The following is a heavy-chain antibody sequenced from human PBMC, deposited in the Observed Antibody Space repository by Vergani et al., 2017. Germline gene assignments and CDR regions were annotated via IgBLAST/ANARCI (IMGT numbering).Heavy chain of an antibody. CDR1: GGTFSSYA. CDR2: IIPIFGTA. V-gene: IGHV1-69*06. D-gene: IGHD2-2*01. CDR3: AGHTTAVVPAANDAFDI. Sequence: QVQLVQSGAEVKKPGSSVKVSCKASGGTFSSYAISWVRQAPGQGLEWMGGIIPIFGTANYAQKFQGRVTITADKSTSTAYMELSSLRSEDTAVYYCAGHTTAVVPAANDAFDIWGQGTMVTVSS. J-gene: IGHJ3*02.